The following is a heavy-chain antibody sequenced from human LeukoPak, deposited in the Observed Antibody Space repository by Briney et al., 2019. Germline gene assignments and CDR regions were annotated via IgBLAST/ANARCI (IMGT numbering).Heavy chain of an antibody. Sequence: PSETLSLTCSVSGASLSSGTYYWNWIRPPPGKGLEWIAYQYYSGSPIYNPSLRSRVTISVDTSRDQFSLKVTSVTAADTAIYYCARSSGGMYNYYCMDVWGKGTTVIVFS. CDR2: QYYSGSP. CDR1: GASLSSGTYY. J-gene: IGHJ6*03. CDR3: ARSSGGMYNYYCMDV. V-gene: IGHV4-61*01. D-gene: IGHD1-26*01.